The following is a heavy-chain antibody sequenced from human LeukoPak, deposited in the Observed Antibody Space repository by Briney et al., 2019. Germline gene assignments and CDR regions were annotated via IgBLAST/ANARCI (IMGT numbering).Heavy chain of an antibody. CDR1: GFTFSSYA. CDR2: ISGSGGST. J-gene: IGHJ4*02. V-gene: IGHV3-23*01. Sequence: GGSLRLSCAASGFTFSSYAMSWVRQAPGKGLEWVSAISGSGGSTYYADSVKGRFTISRDNSKNTLYLQMNSLRAEDTAVYYCAKPPYDSSGYYSTMYFDYWGQGTLVTVSS. CDR3: AKPPYDSSGYYSTMYFDY. D-gene: IGHD3-22*01.